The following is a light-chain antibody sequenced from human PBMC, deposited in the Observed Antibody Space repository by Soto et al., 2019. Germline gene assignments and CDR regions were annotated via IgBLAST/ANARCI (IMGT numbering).Light chain of an antibody. CDR3: QQLNIRPLS. J-gene: IGKJ4*01. Sequence: IQLTQSPSFLSASVGDRVTITCRASQGMSSYLACYQQKPGKAPKLLIYDASTLQSGVPPRFSGSGSGTEFTLTISSLQPEDFAAYYCQQLNIRPLSFGGGTEVEIK. CDR1: QGMSSY. CDR2: DAS. V-gene: IGKV1-9*01.